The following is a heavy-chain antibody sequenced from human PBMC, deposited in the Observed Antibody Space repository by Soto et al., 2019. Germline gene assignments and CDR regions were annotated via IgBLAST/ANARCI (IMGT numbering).Heavy chain of an antibody. Sequence: ASVTVSCKASGYTFASYGISWVRQATGQGVEWMGWISAYNGNTNYAQKLQGRVTMTTDTSTSTAYMELRSLRSDDTAVYYCARDDSTHVRRFYYYGMDVWGQGTTVTVSS. CDR1: GYTFASYG. J-gene: IGHJ6*02. CDR3: ARDDSTHVRRFYYYGMDV. D-gene: IGHD1-1*01. CDR2: ISAYNGNT. V-gene: IGHV1-18*01.